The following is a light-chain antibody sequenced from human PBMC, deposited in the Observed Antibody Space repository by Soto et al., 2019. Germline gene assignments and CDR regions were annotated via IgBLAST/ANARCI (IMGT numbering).Light chain of an antibody. CDR2: DTS. V-gene: IGKV1-33*01. J-gene: IGKJ4*01. CDR1: QDISNY. Sequence: DMQMTQSPSSLSASVGDRVTITCQASQDISNYLNWYQQKPGKAPKLLIFDTSSMEIGVPSRFSGNGSGTDFTFTISSLQPEDVATYYCQHYADLPLSFGGGTKVEIK. CDR3: QHYADLPLS.